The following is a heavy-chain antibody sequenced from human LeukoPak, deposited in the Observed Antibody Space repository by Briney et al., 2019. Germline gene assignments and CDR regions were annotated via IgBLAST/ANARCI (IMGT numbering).Heavy chain of an antibody. V-gene: IGHV3-74*01. CDR3: QGGIAAAGTIDY. D-gene: IGHD6-13*01. CDR2: INSDGSGT. J-gene: IGHJ4*02. Sequence: GGSLRLSCATSGFTFNKYSINWVRQAPGKGLVWVSRINSDGSGTNYADSVKGRFTISRDNAKNTLYLQMNSLRAEDTAIYYCQGGIAAAGTIDYWGRGTLVTVSS. CDR1: GFTFNKYS.